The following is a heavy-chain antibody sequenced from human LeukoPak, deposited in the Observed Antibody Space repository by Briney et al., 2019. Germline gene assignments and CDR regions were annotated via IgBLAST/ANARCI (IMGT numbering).Heavy chain of an antibody. CDR3: AREKQAGFDY. CDR2: MYSGGTT. CDR1: GFTVSNHY. V-gene: IGHV3-53*01. Sequence: GGSLRLSCVVSGFTVSNHYMNWVRQAPGKGLEWVSVMYSGGTTDYADSVKGRFTISRDSSKNTLYLQMNSLRAEDSAVYYCAREKQAGFDYWGQGTLVTVSS. D-gene: IGHD6-19*01. J-gene: IGHJ4*02.